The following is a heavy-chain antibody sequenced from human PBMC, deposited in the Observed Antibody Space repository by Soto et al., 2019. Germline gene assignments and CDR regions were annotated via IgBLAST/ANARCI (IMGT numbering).Heavy chain of an antibody. D-gene: IGHD2-2*01. CDR3: ARGVVVPAAEDDYYYYYYMDV. CDR1: GGSISSYY. V-gene: IGHV4-59*01. J-gene: IGHJ6*03. Sequence: SETLSLTCTVSGGSISSYYWSWIRQPPGKGLEWIGYIYYSGSTNYNPSLKSRVTISVDTSKNQFSLKLSSVTAADTAVYYCARGVVVPAAEDDYYYYYYMDVWGKGTTVTVSS. CDR2: IYYSGST.